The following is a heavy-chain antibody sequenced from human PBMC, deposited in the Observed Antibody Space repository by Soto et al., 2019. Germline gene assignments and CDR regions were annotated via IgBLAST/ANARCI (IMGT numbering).Heavy chain of an antibody. Sequence: PSETLSLTCTVSGGSISSGGYYWSWIRQHPGKGLEWIGYIYYSGSTNYNPSLKSRVTISVDTSKNQFSLKLSSVTAADTAVYYCARVSGIYYYGMDVWGQGTTVTVSS. D-gene: IGHD3-10*01. CDR2: IYYSGST. J-gene: IGHJ6*02. V-gene: IGHV4-31*03. CDR1: GGSISSGGYY. CDR3: ARVSGIYYYGMDV.